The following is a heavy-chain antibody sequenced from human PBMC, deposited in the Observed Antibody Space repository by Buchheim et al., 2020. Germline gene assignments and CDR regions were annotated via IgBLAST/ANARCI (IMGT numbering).Heavy chain of an antibody. CDR3: ASSLTIFGVVISHFDY. CDR1: GGSISSGGYS. V-gene: IGHV4-30-2*01. J-gene: IGHJ4*02. Sequence: QLQLQESGSGLVKPSQTLSLTCAVSGGSISSGGYSWSWIRQQPGKGLEWIGYIYHSGSTYYNPSLKSRVTISVVRSKNQFFLKLSSVTAADTAVYYCASSLTIFGVVISHFDYWGQGTL. CDR2: IYHSGST. D-gene: IGHD3-3*01.